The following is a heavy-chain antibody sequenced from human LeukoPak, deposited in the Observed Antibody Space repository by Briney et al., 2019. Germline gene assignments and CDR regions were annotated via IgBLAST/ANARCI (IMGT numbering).Heavy chain of an antibody. J-gene: IGHJ4*02. CDR2: ISSSSSSYI. CDR1: GFTFSSYS. CDR3: AREQSYGSGSYYVCYFDY. Sequence: GGSLRLSCAASGFTFSSYSMSWVRQAPGKGLVWVSSISSSSSSYIYYAESVKGRFTISRDNAKNSLYLQMNSLRAEDTAVYYCAREQSYGSGSYYVCYFDYWGQGTLVTVSS. D-gene: IGHD3-10*01. V-gene: IGHV3-21*01.